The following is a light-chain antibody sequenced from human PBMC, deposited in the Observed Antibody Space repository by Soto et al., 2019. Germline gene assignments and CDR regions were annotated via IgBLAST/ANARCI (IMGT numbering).Light chain of an antibody. V-gene: IGKV1-39*01. CDR3: QQSYSTPLT. Sequence: DIQMTQSPSSLSASVGDRVTTTCRASQSISSYLNWYQQKPGKXPXXLIYAASSLQSGVPSRFSGSGSGTDFTLTISSLQPEDFATDYCQQSYSTPLTFGGGTK. CDR2: AAS. J-gene: IGKJ4*01. CDR1: QSISSY.